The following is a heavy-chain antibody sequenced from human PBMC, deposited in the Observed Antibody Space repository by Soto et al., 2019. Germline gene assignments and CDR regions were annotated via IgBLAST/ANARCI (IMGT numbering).Heavy chain of an antibody. D-gene: IGHD3-3*01. V-gene: IGHV3-21*01. CDR2: ISRDSTYM. CDR1: GFTFSSYN. CDR3: ARDPYDFWSGPDY. J-gene: IGHJ4*02. Sequence: EVHLVESGGGLVKPGGSLRLSCAASGFTFSSYNMNWVRQAPGKGLEWVSSISRDSTYMYYADSLRGRFTISRDNAKKSVFLQMDSLSGDDTAVYYCARDPYDFWSGPDYWGQGTLVTVSS.